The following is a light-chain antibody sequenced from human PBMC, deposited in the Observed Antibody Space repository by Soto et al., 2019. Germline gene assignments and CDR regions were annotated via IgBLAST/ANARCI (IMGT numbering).Light chain of an antibody. CDR1: QSVSGY. J-gene: IGKJ1*01. CDR2: GAS. Sequence: EIVLTQSPATLSLSPGERATLSCRASQSVSGYLAWYQQKPGQAPRLLIYGASTRATGIPARFSGSGSGTEFTLTISRLDPEDFAVYYCQQYGSSGTFGQGTKVDIK. CDR3: QQYGSSGT. V-gene: IGKV3-20*01.